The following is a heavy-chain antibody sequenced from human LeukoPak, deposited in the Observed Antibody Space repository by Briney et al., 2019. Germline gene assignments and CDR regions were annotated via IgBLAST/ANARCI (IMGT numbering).Heavy chain of an antibody. CDR1: GGSISSGGYY. Sequence: PSQTLSLTCTVSGGSISSGGYYWSWIRQHPGKGLEWIGYIYYSGSTYYNPSLKSRVTISVDTSKNQFSLKLSSVTAADTAVYYCARECYDILTGEFAFDIWGQGTMVTVSS. CDR3: ARECYDILTGEFAFDI. V-gene: IGHV4-31*03. CDR2: IYYSGST. D-gene: IGHD3-9*01. J-gene: IGHJ3*02.